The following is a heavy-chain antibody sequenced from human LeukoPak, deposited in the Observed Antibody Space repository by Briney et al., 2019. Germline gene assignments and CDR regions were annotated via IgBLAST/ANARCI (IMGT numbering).Heavy chain of an antibody. CDR3: AKEADYDFWSGYFY. J-gene: IGHJ4*02. CDR1: GFTFSSYW. V-gene: IGHV3-74*01. D-gene: IGHD3-3*01. Sequence: GGSLRLSCAASGFTFSSYWMHWVRQAPGKGLVWVSRINSDGSSTSYADSVKGRFTISRDNSKNTLYLQMNSLRAEDTAVYYCAKEADYDFWSGYFYWGQGTLVTVSS. CDR2: INSDGSST.